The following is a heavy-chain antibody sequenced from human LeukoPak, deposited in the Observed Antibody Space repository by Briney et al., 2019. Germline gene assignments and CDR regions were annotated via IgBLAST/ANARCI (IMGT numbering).Heavy chain of an antibody. J-gene: IGHJ5*02. CDR1: GGSISSSNW. V-gene: IGHV4-4*02. D-gene: IGHD2-15*01. CDR3: ARPLSLGYCSGGSCYGRGAWFDR. CDR2: IYHSGST. Sequence: PSETLSLTCAVSGGSISSSNWWSWVRQPPGKGLEWIGQIYHSGSTNYNPSLKSRVTISVDKSKNQFSLKLRSVTAADTAVCYCARPLSLGYCSGGSCYGRGAWFDRWGQGTLVTVSS.